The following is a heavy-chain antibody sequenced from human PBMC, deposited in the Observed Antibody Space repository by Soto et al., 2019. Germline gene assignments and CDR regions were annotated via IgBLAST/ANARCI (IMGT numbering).Heavy chain of an antibody. D-gene: IGHD3-16*02. Sequence: SETLSLTCAVYGGSFSGYYWSWIRQPPGKGLEWIGEINHSGSTNYNPSLKSRVTISVDTSKNQFSLKLSSVTAADTAVYYCAREVPLDYDYVWGSYRLKYNWFDPWGQGTLVTVSS. V-gene: IGHV4-34*01. CDR2: INHSGST. J-gene: IGHJ5*02. CDR1: GGSFSGYY. CDR3: AREVPLDYDYVWGSYRLKYNWFDP.